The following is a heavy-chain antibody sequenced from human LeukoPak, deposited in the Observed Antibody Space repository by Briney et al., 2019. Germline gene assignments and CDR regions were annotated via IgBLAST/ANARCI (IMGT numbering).Heavy chain of an antibody. D-gene: IGHD3-22*01. Sequence: GVSLRLSCAASGFTFSSYAMSWVRQAPGKGLEGVSAISGSGGSTYYADSVKGRFTISRDNSKNTLYLQMNSLRAEDTAVYYCAKALLGSSGYYVPLDYWGQGTLVTVSS. CDR3: AKALLGSSGYYVPLDY. J-gene: IGHJ4*02. CDR2: ISGSGGST. V-gene: IGHV3-23*01. CDR1: GFTFSSYA.